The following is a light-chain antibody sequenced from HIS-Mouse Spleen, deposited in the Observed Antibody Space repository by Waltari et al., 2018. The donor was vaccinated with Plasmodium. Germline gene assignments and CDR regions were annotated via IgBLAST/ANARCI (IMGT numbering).Light chain of an antibody. CDR3: AAWDDSLNGVV. V-gene: IGLV1-44*01. CDR1: ISSLGSNT. CDR2: SNK. J-gene: IGLJ2*01. Sequence: QSVLTQPPSASGTPGQRVTISCSGSISSLGSNTVNWYQQLPVTAPNLLIFSNKQRSSGAPDRFSGSKSGTSASLAISGLQSEDEADYYCAAWDDSLNGVVFAGGTKLTVL.